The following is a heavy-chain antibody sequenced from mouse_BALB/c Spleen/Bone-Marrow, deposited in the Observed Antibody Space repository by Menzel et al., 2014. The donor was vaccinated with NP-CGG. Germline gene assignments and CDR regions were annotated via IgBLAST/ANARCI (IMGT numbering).Heavy chain of an antibody. Sequence: QVHVKQSGPELVKPGASVKISCEASGYSFTSYYIHWVKQRPGQGLEWIGWIFPGSGNIKYNEKFKGEATLTADTSSSTAYMRLSSLTSEDSAVYFCARRGNWGYAMDYGGQGTSVTVSS. CDR2: IFPGSGNI. J-gene: IGHJ4*01. CDR1: GYSFTSYY. V-gene: IGHV1-66*01. CDR3: ARRGNWGYAMDY. D-gene: IGHD2-1*01.